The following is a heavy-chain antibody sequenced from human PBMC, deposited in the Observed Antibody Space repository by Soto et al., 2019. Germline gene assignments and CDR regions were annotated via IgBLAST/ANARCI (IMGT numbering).Heavy chain of an antibody. CDR1: GGSISSYY. CDR2: IYYSGST. CDR3: ARVWAAGPYFDY. V-gene: IGHV4-59*01. D-gene: IGHD6-13*01. J-gene: IGHJ4*02. Sequence: SETLSLTCTVSGGSISSYYWSWIRQPPGKGLEWIGYIYYSGSTNYNPSLKSRVNISVDTSKNQFSLKLSSVTAADTAVYYCARVWAAGPYFDYWGEGTLVTVSS.